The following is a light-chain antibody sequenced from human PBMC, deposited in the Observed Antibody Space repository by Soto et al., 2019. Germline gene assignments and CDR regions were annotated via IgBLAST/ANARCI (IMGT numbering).Light chain of an antibody. CDR3: SSYTSISTLYV. Sequence: QSVLTQPASVSGSPGQSITISCTGTNSDVGGYNYVSWYQQHPGKAPELMIYEVSHRPSGVSSSFSGSKSDNTASLTISGLQAEDEADYYCSSYTSISTLYVFGTGTKVTVL. J-gene: IGLJ1*01. CDR2: EVS. V-gene: IGLV2-14*01. CDR1: NSDVGGYNY.